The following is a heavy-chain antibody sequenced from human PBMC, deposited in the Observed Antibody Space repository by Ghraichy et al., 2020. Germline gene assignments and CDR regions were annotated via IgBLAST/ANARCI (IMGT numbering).Heavy chain of an antibody. D-gene: IGHD3-3*01. V-gene: IGHV3-23*01. Sequence: GGSLRLSCAASGFTFSSYAMSWVRQAPGKGLEWVSAISGSGGSTYYADSVKGRFTISRDNSKNTLYLQMNSLRAEDTAVYYCAKDQGGRFLEWLPLDYWGQGTLVTVSS. J-gene: IGHJ4*02. CDR1: GFTFSSYA. CDR3: AKDQGGRFLEWLPLDY. CDR2: ISGSGGST.